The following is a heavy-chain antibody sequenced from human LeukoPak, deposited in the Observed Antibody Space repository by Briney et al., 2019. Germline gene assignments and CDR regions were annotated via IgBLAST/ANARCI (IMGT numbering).Heavy chain of an antibody. Sequence: AAVKVSCKASGYTFTGYYMHWVRQAPGQGLEWMGWINPNSIGTNYAQKFQGRVTMTRDTSISTDYMELSRLRSDDTAVYYCARVTGGVIKPDMPFDIWGQGTLVTVSS. CDR2: INPNSIGT. CDR1: GYTFTGYY. V-gene: IGHV1-2*02. CDR3: ARVTGGVIKPDMPFDI. D-gene: IGHD3-10*01. J-gene: IGHJ3*02.